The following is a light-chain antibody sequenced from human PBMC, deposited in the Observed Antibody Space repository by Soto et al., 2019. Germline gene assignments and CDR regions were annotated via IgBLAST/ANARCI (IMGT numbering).Light chain of an antibody. CDR3: SSYAGSSNV. V-gene: IGLV2-14*01. J-gene: IGLJ1*01. Sequence: QSALTQPASVSGSPGQSITISCTGSSSDVGIYKYVSWYQQHPGTAPRLMIYEVSNRPSGVSNRFSGSKSGNTASLTISGLQAEDEADYYCSSYAGSSNVFGTGTKVTVL. CDR2: EVS. CDR1: SSDVGIYKY.